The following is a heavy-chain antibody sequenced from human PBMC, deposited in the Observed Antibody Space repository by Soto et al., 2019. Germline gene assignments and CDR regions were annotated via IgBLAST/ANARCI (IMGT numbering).Heavy chain of an antibody. CDR2: INPSGGST. V-gene: IGHV1-46*03. CDR3: ARGSPRPYYHYYYMDV. CDR1: GYTFTSYY. J-gene: IGHJ6*03. Sequence: GASVKVSCKASGYTFTSYYMHWVRQAPGQGLEWMGIINPSGGSTSYAQKFQGRVTMTRDTSTSTVYMELSSLRPEDTAVYYCARGSPRPYYHYYYMDVWGKGTTVTVSS.